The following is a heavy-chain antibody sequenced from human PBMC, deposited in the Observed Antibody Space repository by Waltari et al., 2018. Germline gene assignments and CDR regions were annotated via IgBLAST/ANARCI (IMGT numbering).Heavy chain of an antibody. V-gene: IGHV4-4*09. J-gene: IGHJ4*02. CDR3: AREFCSGGGCYSSFDPPVAVDS. D-gene: IGHD2-15*01. Sequence: QVQLQESGPGLVKPSEPLSLICSVSGGSISTHFWGWLRQPSGKTLEWIGNIYSSGSTNYNPSLMRRVTMSLDTAKNQFFLKLTSVTAADTAMYYCAREFCSGGGCYSSFDPPVAVDSWGQGTLVSVSS. CDR2: IYSSGST. CDR1: GGSISTHF.